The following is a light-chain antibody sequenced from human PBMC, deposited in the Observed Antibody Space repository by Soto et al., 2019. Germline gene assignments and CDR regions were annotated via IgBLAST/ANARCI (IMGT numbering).Light chain of an antibody. CDR1: TSNIGAGYD. Sequence: QSVLTQPPSVSAAPGQRVTIPCTGSTSNIGAGYDVHWYQQVPGTAPKLLTYANNNRPSGVPDRFSGSRSGTSATLAITGLQAEDETDYYCQSYDNSLSGWVFGGGTKLTVL. J-gene: IGLJ3*02. CDR3: QSYDNSLSGWV. CDR2: ANN. V-gene: IGLV1-40*01.